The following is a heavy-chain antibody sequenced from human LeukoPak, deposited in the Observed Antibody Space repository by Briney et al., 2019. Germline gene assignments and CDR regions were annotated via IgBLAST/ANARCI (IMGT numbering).Heavy chain of an antibody. CDR2: ISGSVGNT. Sequence: GGSLRLSCAASGFTFSDAWMSWVRQAPGKGLEWVSAISGSVGNTYSADSVKGRFTIPRDNSKNTLYLQMNSLRAEDTAVYYCAKGRYTSSWYLYDSWGQGTLVTVSS. CDR3: AKGRYTSSWYLYDS. J-gene: IGHJ4*02. V-gene: IGHV3-23*01. D-gene: IGHD6-13*01. CDR1: GFTFSDAW.